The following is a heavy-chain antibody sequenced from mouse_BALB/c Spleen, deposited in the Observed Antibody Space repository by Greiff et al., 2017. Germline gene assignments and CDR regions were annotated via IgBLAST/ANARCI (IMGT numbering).Heavy chain of an antibody. D-gene: IGHD1-1*01. CDR3: ARRSTTVPYYFDY. Sequence: QVHVKQSGPGLVQPSQSLSITCTVSGFSLTSYGVHWVRQSPGKGLEWLGVIWSGGSTDYNAAFISRLSISKDNSKSQVFFKMNSLQANDTAIYYCARRSTTVPYYFDYWGQGTTLTVSS. CDR1: GFSLTSYG. CDR2: IWSGGST. V-gene: IGHV2-2*02. J-gene: IGHJ2*01.